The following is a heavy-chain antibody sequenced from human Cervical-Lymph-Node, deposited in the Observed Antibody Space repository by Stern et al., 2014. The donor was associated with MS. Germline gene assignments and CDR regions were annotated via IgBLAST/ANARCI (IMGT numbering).Heavy chain of an antibody. CDR2: INPNSGGT. CDR1: GYTFTGYY. J-gene: IGHJ5*02. V-gene: IGHV1-2*02. CDR3: ARDSKLTYNWKHWFDP. Sequence: VQLVQSGAEVKKPGASVKVSCKASGYTFTGYYMHWVRQAPGQGLEWMGWINPNSGGTNYAQKFQGRVTMTRDTSISTAYMELSRLRSDDTAVYYCARDSKLTYNWKHWFDPWGQGTLVTVSS. D-gene: IGHD1-20*01.